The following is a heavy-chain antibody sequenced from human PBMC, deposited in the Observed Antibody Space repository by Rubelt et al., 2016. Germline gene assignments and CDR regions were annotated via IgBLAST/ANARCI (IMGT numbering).Heavy chain of an antibody. J-gene: IGHJ3*02. V-gene: IGHV3-48*04. CDR3: AKDIEPMTTFAFDI. CDR1: GLTFSDYS. Sequence: EVQLVESGGGLVQPGGSLRLSCAASGLTFSDYSMNWVRQAPGRGLEWISYISSSSSSIYYAASVKGRFTISRNNAKNSLYLQMNSLRAEDTALYYGAKDIEPMTTFAFDIWGQGTMVTVSS. D-gene: IGHD4-11*01. CDR2: ISSSSSSI.